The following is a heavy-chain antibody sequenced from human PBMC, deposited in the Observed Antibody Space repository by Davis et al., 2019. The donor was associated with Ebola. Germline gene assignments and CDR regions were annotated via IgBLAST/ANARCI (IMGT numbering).Heavy chain of an antibody. CDR3: ARVAVAGMDYYYYYMDV. Sequence: PGGSLRLSCAASGFTFSSYWMHWVRQAPGKGLVWVSRINSDGSSTSYADSVKGRFTISRDNAKNTLYLQMNSLRAEDTAVYYCARVAVAGMDYYYYYMDVWGKGTTVTVSS. J-gene: IGHJ6*03. CDR1: GFTFSSYW. CDR2: INSDGSST. V-gene: IGHV3-74*01. D-gene: IGHD6-19*01.